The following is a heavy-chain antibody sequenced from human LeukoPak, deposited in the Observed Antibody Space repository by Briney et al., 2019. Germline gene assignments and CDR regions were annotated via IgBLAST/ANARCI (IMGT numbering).Heavy chain of an antibody. CDR3: ARGKIVLTMLRGAKNSWEFDY. CDR2: IYYYGST. Sequence: PSETLSLTCTVSGGSISSGSYYWSWIRQPPGEGLEWIGYIYYYGSTKYKSSLKSRVTISVDTSKSQFSLKLSSVTAADTAVYYCARGKIVLTMLRGAKNSWEFDYWGQGTLVTVSS. D-gene: IGHD3-10*01. J-gene: IGHJ4*02. V-gene: IGHV4-61*01. CDR1: GGSISSGSYY.